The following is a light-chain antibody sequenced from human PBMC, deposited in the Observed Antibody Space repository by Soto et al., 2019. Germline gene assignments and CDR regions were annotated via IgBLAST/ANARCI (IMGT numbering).Light chain of an antibody. Sequence: QPVLTQPPSVSGAPGQRVTISCTGSGSNIGAGYDVHWYQQLPGTAPKLLIYGNSNRPSGVPDRFSGSKSGTSASLAITGLQAEDEADYYCQSYDSSLSGRWVFGGGTKVTVL. V-gene: IGLV1-40*01. CDR2: GNS. CDR1: GSNIGAGYD. CDR3: QSYDSSLSGRWV. J-gene: IGLJ3*02.